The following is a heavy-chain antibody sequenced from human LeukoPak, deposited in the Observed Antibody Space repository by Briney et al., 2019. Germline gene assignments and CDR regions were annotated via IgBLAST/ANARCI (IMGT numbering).Heavy chain of an antibody. CDR3: ARESSPGGTSSYKIYYYYYYMDV. J-gene: IGHJ6*03. CDR1: GGSISSYY. Sequence: PSETLSLTCTVSGGSISSYYWSWIRQPAGKGLEWNGRIYTSGSTNYNPSLKSRVTMSVDTSKNQFSLKLSSVTAADTAVYYCARESSPGGTSSYKIYYYYYYMDVWGKGTTVTVSS. CDR2: IYTSGST. D-gene: IGHD2-2*01. V-gene: IGHV4-4*07.